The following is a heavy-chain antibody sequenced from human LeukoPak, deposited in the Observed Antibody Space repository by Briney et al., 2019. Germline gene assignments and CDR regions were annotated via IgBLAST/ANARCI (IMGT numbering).Heavy chain of an antibody. CDR2: IYSGGST. D-gene: IGHD1-26*01. CDR1: GFTVSSNY. CDR3: AKPLGVGATGTFDY. Sequence: GGSLRLSCAASGFTVSSNYMSWVRQAPGKGLEWVSVIYSGGSTYYADSVKGRFTISRDNSKNTLYLQMNSLRAEDTAVYYCAKPLGVGATGTFDYWGQGTLVTVSS. J-gene: IGHJ4*02. V-gene: IGHV3-53*01.